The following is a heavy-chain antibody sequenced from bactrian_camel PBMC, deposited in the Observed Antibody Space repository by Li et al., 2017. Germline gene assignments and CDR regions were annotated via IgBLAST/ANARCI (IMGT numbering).Heavy chain of an antibody. D-gene: IGHD2*01. V-gene: IGHV3S1*01. CDR2: FLTARGSS. Sequence: HVQLVESGGGSVQAGGTLRLSCTTSENTYNDNCILWFRQVPGNEREGVAAFLTARGSSYLADAVKGRFTISHVNANNTLHLQMNSLKPEDSAVYYCAADLGWCGSRPLQREFRNWGQGTQVTVS. CDR3: AADLGWCGSRPLQREFRN. J-gene: IGHJ4*01. CDR1: ENTYNDNC.